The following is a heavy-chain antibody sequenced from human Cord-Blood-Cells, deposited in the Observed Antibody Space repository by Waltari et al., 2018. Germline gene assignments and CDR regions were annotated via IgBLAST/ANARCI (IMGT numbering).Heavy chain of an antibody. CDR3: ARGRGIVATITPFDI. D-gene: IGHD5-12*01. Sequence: VQLQQWGAGLLKPSETLSLTCAVYGGSFSGYYWSWIRQPPGKGLEWIGEINHSGSTNYNPSLKSRVTISVDTSKNQFSLKLSSVTAADTAVYYCARGRGIVATITPFDIWGQGTMVTVSS. V-gene: IGHV4-34*01. J-gene: IGHJ3*02. CDR1: GGSFSGYY. CDR2: INHSGST.